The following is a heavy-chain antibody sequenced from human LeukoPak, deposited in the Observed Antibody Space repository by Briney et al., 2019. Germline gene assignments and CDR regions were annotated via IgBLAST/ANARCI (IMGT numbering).Heavy chain of an antibody. D-gene: IGHD2-2*01. CDR2: IYYSGST. J-gene: IGHJ3*02. Sequence: SETLSLTCTVSGGSISSSSYYWGWIRQPPGKGLEWIGSIYYSGSTYYNPSLKSRVTISVDTSKNQFSLKLRSVTAADTAVYYCERWVYYCSSTSCDDAFDIWGQGTMVTVSS. CDR1: GGSISSSSYY. CDR3: ERWVYYCSSTSCDDAFDI. V-gene: IGHV4-39*07.